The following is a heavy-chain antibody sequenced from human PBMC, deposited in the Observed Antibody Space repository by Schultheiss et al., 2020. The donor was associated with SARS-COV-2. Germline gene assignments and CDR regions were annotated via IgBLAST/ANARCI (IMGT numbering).Heavy chain of an antibody. CDR2: INAGNGNT. CDR1: GYTFTSYA. J-gene: IGHJ4*02. Sequence: ASVKVSCKASGYTFTSYAMHWVRQAPGQRLEWMGWINAGNGNTKYSQKFQGRVTITRDTSASTAYMELSSLRSEDTAVYYCARDLGHYYDFWSGYRIQYFDYWGQGTLVTVSS. V-gene: IGHV1-3*01. D-gene: IGHD3-3*01. CDR3: ARDLGHYYDFWSGYRIQYFDY.